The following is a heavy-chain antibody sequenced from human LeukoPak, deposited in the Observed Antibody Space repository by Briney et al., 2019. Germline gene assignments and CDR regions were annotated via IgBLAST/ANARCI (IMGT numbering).Heavy chain of an antibody. Sequence: GGSLRLSCAASGFTFSSSAMSWVRQAPGKGLEWVSSISGSGDSTYYADSVKGRFTISRDNSKNTLYLQMNSLRAEDTAVYYCARDLIIVVGDNWFDPWAREPWSPSPQ. V-gene: IGHV3-23*01. J-gene: IGHJ5*02. D-gene: IGHD2-21*01. CDR2: ISGSGDST. CDR3: ARDLIIVVGDNWFDP. CDR1: GFTFSSSA.